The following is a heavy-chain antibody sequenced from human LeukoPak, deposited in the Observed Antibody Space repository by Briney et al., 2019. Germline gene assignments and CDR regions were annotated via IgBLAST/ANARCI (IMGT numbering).Heavy chain of an antibody. Sequence: GASVTVSCKASGYSFTTYGISWLRQAPGHGLEWIGWISVYNGNTNYADKVRGRVLVTTDISTTTAYLELRSLRYDDTAVYYCAKMDSDSSGFFSNWGQGTPVTVSS. D-gene: IGHD3-22*01. CDR3: AKMDSDSSGFFSN. CDR2: ISVYNGNT. V-gene: IGHV1-18*01. J-gene: IGHJ1*01. CDR1: GYSFTTYG.